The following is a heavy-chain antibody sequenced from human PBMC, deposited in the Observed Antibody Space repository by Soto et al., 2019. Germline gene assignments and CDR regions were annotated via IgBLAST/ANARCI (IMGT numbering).Heavy chain of an antibody. D-gene: IGHD3-22*01. CDR2: ISYDGSNK. Sequence: GGSXRLSCAASGFTFSSYAMHWVRQAPGKGLEWVAVISYDGSNKYYADSVKGRFTISRDNSKNTLYLQMNSLRAEDTAVYYCARDYYDSSGYSYWGQGTLVTVSS. V-gene: IGHV3-30-3*01. CDR1: GFTFSSYA. CDR3: ARDYYDSSGYSY. J-gene: IGHJ4*02.